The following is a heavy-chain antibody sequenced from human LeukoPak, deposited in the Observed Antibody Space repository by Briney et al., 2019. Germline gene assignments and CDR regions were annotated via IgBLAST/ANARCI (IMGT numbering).Heavy chain of an antibody. CDR2: ISSSGSTI. CDR3: AREVVGTTSEFDF. J-gene: IGHJ4*02. D-gene: IGHD1-26*01. Sequence: GGSLRLPCAASGFTFSSYEMNWVRQAPGKGLEWISYISSSGSTIYYADSVKGRFTISRDNAKNSLYLQMNSLGAEDTAVYYCAREVVGTTSEFDFWGQGTLVTVSS. CDR1: GFTFSSYE. V-gene: IGHV3-48*03.